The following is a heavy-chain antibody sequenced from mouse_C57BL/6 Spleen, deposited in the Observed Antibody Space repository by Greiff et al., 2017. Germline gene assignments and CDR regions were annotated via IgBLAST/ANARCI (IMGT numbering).Heavy chain of an antibody. J-gene: IGHJ1*03. V-gene: IGHV1-42*01. CDR3: ARSYYYGSSYEGYFDV. D-gene: IGHD1-1*01. CDR2: INPSTGGT. Sequence: EVQLQQSGPELVKPGASVKISCKASGYSFTGYYMNWVKQSPEKSLEWIGEINPSTGGTTYNQKFKAKATLTVDKSSSTAYMQLKSLTSEDSAVYYCARSYYYGSSYEGYFDVWVTGTTVTVSS. CDR1: GYSFTGYY.